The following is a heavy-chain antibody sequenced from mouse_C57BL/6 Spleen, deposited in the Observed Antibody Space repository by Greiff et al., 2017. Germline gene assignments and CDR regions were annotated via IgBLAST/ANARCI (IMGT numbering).Heavy chain of an antibody. CDR3: ARRGNYLYWYFDV. CDR2: IDPSDSET. Sequence: QVQLKQPGAELVRPGSSVKLSCKASGYTFTSYWMHWVKQRPIQGLEWIGNIDPSDSETHYNQKFKDKATLTVDKSSSTAYMQLSSLTSEDSAVYYCARRGNYLYWYFDVWGTGTTVTVSS. CDR1: GYTFTSYW. D-gene: IGHD2-1*01. J-gene: IGHJ1*03. V-gene: IGHV1-52*01.